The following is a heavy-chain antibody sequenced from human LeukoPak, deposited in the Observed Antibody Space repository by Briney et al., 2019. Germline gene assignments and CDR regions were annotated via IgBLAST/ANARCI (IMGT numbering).Heavy chain of an antibody. CDR3: ARGRKKVRPGRYYGMDV. Sequence: SETLSLTCAVYGGSFSGYYWSWIRQPPGKGLEWIGEINHSGSTNYNPSLKSRVTISVDTSKNQFSLKLSSVTAADTAVYYCARGRKKVRPGRYYGMDVWGQGTTVTVSS. D-gene: IGHD1-14*01. J-gene: IGHJ6*02. CDR2: INHSGST. V-gene: IGHV4-34*01. CDR1: GGSFSGYY.